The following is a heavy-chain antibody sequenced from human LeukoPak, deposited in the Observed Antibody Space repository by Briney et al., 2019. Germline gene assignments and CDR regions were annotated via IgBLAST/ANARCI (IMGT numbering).Heavy chain of an antibody. V-gene: IGHV3-9*01. CDR2: ISWNSGSI. Sequence: GGSLRLSCAASGFTFDDYAMHWVRQAPGKGLEWVSGISWNSGSIGYADSVKGRFTISRDNAKNSLYLQMNSLRAEDTALYYCAKDLRELSHYGMDVWGQGTTVTVSS. D-gene: IGHD3-10*01. CDR3: AKDLRELSHYGMDV. J-gene: IGHJ6*02. CDR1: GFTFDDYA.